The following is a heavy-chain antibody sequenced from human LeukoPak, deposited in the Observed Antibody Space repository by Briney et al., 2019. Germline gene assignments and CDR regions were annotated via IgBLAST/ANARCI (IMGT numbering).Heavy chain of an antibody. Sequence: ASVTVSCKASGYTFTGYYMHWVRQAPGQGLEWMGWINPNSGGTNYAQKFQGRVTMTRDTSISTAYMELSRLRSDDTAVYYCARDDGEFLGFGFDYWGQGTLVTVSS. J-gene: IGHJ4*02. D-gene: IGHD3-10*01. CDR3: ARDDGEFLGFGFDY. CDR1: GYTFTGYY. V-gene: IGHV1-2*02. CDR2: INPNSGGT.